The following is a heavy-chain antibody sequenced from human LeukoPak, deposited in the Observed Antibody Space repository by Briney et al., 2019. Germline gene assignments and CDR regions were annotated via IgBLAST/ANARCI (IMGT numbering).Heavy chain of an antibody. Sequence: PGESLRLSCAASGFTFSGSAMSWVRQAPGKGLDWVSLISSTGGNSYYADSVKGRFTISRDNSKDTLYLQMDSLRAEDTAIYYCARVIIVGATGIWGQGTMVTVSS. CDR2: ISSTGGNS. CDR3: ARVIIVGATGI. D-gene: IGHD1-26*01. J-gene: IGHJ3*02. CDR1: GFTFSGSA. V-gene: IGHV3-23*01.